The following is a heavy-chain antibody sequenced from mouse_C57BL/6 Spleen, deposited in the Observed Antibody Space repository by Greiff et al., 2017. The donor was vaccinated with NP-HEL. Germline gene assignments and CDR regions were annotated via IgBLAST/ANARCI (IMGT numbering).Heavy chain of an antibody. CDR2: INPNNGGT. CDR1: GYTFTDYN. Sequence: EVKLVESGPELVKPGASVKIPCKASGYTFTDYNMDWVKQSHGKSLEWIGDINPNNGGTIYNQKFKGKATLTVDKSSSTAYMELRSLTSEDTAVYYCARSSYFDVWGTGTTVTVSS. V-gene: IGHV1-18*01. CDR3: ARSSYFDV. J-gene: IGHJ1*03.